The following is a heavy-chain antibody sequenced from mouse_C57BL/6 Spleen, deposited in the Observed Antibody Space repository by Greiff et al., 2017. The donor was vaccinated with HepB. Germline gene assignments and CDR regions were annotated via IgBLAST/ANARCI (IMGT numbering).Heavy chain of an antibody. CDR1: GYTFTDYY. Sequence: EVQLQQSGPVLVKPGASVKMSCKASGYTFTDYYMNWVKQSHGKSLEWIGVINPYNGGTSYNQKFKGKATLTVDKSSSTAYMELNSLTSEDSAVYYCARHEEAFAYWGQGTLVTVSA. CDR2: INPYNGGT. V-gene: IGHV1-19*01. CDR3: ARHEEAFAY. D-gene: IGHD3-2*02. J-gene: IGHJ3*01.